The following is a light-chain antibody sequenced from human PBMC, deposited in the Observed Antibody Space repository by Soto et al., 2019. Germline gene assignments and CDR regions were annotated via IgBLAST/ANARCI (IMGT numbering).Light chain of an antibody. V-gene: IGKV3-20*01. Sequence: EIVLTQSPGTLSLSPGERATLSCGASQSVSSSYLAWYQQKPGQAPRLLIYGASSRATGIPDRFSGSGSGTDFTLTISRLEPEDFAVYYCQQYGSSRLTFGGGTKVDI. CDR2: GAS. CDR1: QSVSSSY. CDR3: QQYGSSRLT. J-gene: IGKJ4*01.